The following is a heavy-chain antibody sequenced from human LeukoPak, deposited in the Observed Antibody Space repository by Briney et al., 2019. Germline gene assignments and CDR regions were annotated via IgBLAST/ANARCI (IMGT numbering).Heavy chain of an antibody. J-gene: IGHJ6*03. CDR3: ARQFLEQGYSSSRYLIDYYYYYMDV. D-gene: IGHD6-13*01. V-gene: IGHV4-34*01. CDR1: GGSFSGYY. CDR2: INHSGST. Sequence: SETLSLTCAVYGGSFSGYYWSWIRQPPGKGLEWIGEINHSGSTNYNPSLKSRVTISVDTSKNQFSLKLSSVTAADTAVYYCARQFLEQGYSSSRYLIDYYYYYMDVWGKGTTVIISS.